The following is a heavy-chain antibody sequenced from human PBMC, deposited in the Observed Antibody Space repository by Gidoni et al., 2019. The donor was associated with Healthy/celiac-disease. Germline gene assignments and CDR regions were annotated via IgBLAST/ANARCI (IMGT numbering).Heavy chain of an antibody. Sequence: QLQLQESGPGLVQPSETLSLTCTVSGGSISSSSYYWGWIRQPPGKGLEWIGSIYYIGCAYYNPSLKSRVTISVDTSKNQFSLKLSSVTAADTAVYYCASMVATRQYYIYYYYGMDVWGQGTTVTVSS. CDR2: IYYIGCA. D-gene: IGHD5-12*01. CDR3: ASMVATRQYYIYYYYGMDV. V-gene: IGHV4-39*01. J-gene: IGHJ6*02. CDR1: GGSISSSSYY.